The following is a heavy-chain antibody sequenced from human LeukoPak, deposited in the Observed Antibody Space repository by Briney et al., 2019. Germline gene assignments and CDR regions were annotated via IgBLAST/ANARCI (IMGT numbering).Heavy chain of an antibody. CDR2: IKQDGSEK. CDR3: ARDSVATITSRPCYFDY. V-gene: IGHV3-7*01. J-gene: IGHJ4*02. CDR1: GFTFSSYW. D-gene: IGHD5-12*01. Sequence: GGSLRLSCAASGFTFSSYWMSWVRQAPGKGLEWVANIKQDGSEKYYVDSVKGRFTISRDNAKTSLYLQMNSLRAEDPAVYYCARDSVATITSRPCYFDYWGQGTLVTVSS.